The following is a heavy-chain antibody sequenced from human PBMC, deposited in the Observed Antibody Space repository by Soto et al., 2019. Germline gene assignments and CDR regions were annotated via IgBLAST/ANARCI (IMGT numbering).Heavy chain of an antibody. J-gene: IGHJ4*02. CDR1: GGTFSSYA. V-gene: IGHV1-69*13. D-gene: IGHD5-18*01. CDR3: ARDRSGYSYGSDRFDY. CDR2: IIPIFGTA. Sequence: SVKVSCKASGGTFSSYAISWVRQAPGQGLEWMGGIIPIFGTANYAQKFQGRVTIIADESTSTAYMELSSLRSEDTAVYYCARDRSGYSYGSDRFDYWGQGTLVTVSS.